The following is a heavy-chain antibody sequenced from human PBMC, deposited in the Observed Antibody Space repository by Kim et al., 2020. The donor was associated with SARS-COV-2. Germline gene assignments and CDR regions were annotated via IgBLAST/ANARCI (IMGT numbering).Heavy chain of an antibody. CDR2: INAGNGNT. CDR1: GYTFTSYA. J-gene: IGHJ5*02. Sequence: ASVKVSCKASGYTFTSYAMHWVRQAPGQRLEWMGWINAGNGNTKYSQKFQGRVTITRDTSASTAYMELSSLRSEDTAVYYCAREILAVADFPGDWFDPWGPGTLVTVSP. D-gene: IGHD6-19*01. CDR3: AREILAVADFPGDWFDP. V-gene: IGHV1-3*01.